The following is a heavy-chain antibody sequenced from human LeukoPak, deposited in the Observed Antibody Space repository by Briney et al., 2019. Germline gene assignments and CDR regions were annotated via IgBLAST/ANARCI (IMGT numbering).Heavy chain of an antibody. Sequence: PGGSLRLSCAASGFTFSSYSMNWVRQAPGKGLEWVSYISSSSGTIYYADSVKGRFTISRDNAKNSLYLQMNSLRAEDTAVYYCAKDRDLASWGQGTLVTVSS. CDR3: AKDRDLAS. J-gene: IGHJ5*02. CDR1: GFTFSSYS. CDR2: ISSSSGTI. V-gene: IGHV3-48*04.